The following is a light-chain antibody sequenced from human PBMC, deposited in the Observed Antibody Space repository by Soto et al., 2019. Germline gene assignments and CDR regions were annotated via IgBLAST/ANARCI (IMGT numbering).Light chain of an antibody. J-gene: IGLJ2*01. Sequence: QSALTQPASVSGSIGQSITISCTGTSSDVGGYNYVSWYQQHPGKAPKLMIYEVSNRPSGVSNRFSGSKSGNTASLTISGLQAEDEADYYCSSYTSSSTLVVFGGGTKVTVL. CDR1: SSDVGGYNY. CDR2: EVS. CDR3: SSYTSSSTLVV. V-gene: IGLV2-14*01.